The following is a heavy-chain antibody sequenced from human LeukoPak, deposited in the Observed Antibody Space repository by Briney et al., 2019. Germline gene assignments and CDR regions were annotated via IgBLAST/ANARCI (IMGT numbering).Heavy chain of an antibody. J-gene: IGHJ4*02. Sequence: SETLSLTCTVSGGSISSSSYYWGWIRQPPGKGLEWIGSIYYSGSTYYNPSLKSRVTISVDTSKNQFSLKLGSVTAADTAVYYCARHGGTTNYFDYWGQGTLVTVSS. D-gene: IGHD1-7*01. CDR1: GGSISSSSYY. V-gene: IGHV4-39*01. CDR3: ARHGGTTNYFDY. CDR2: IYYSGST.